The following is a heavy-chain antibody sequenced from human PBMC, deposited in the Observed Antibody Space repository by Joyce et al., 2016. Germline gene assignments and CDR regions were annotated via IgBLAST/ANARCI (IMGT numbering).Heavy chain of an antibody. V-gene: IGHV3-53*01. CDR1: EFSVSSNY. D-gene: IGHD6-13*01. CDR2: IYSGGIT. J-gene: IGHJ6*03. Sequence: EVQLVESGGGLIEPGGSLRLSCAASEFSVSSNYMSWVRTAPGKGLEWVSVIYSGGITYYADSVKGRFTISRDNSKNTLYLQMNSLRAEDTAVYYCARTIAAADPYYYYYMDVWGKGTTVTVSS. CDR3: ARTIAAADPYYYYYMDV.